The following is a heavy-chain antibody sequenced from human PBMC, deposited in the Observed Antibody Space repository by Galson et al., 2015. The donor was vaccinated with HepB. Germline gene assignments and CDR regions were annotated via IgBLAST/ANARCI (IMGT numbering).Heavy chain of an antibody. J-gene: IGHJ2*01. CDR3: ASNGWELLSWYFDL. D-gene: IGHD1-26*01. V-gene: IGHV1-69*04. CDR2: IIPILGIA. CDR1: GGTFSSYA. Sequence: SVKVSCKASGGTFSSYAISWVRQAPGQGLEWMGRIIPILGIANYAQKFQGRVTITADKSTSTAYMELSSLRSEDTAVYYCASNGWELLSWYFDLWGRGTLVTVSS.